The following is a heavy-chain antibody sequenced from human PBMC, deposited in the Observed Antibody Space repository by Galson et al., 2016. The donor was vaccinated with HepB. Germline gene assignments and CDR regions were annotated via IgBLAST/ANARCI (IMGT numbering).Heavy chain of an antibody. J-gene: IGHJ5*02. V-gene: IGHV4-34*01. Sequence: ETLSLTCAVYGGSFSGSLSTSYWSWIRQPPGKGLEWIGEIDYVGRRNSNPSLKSRVPISVDASKNQFSLRLTSVTAADTAIYYCAGAGYCSSTICSNWFDPWGQGTLVTVSS. CDR2: IDYVGRR. CDR3: AGAGYCSSTICSNWFDP. D-gene: IGHD2-2*01. CDR1: GGSFSGSLSTSY.